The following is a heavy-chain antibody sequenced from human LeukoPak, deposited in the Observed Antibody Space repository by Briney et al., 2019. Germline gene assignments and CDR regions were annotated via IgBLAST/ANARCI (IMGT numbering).Heavy chain of an antibody. D-gene: IGHD6-19*01. CDR3: ARERQWLGGNYNWFDP. CDR2: IYYSGNT. Sequence: SETLSLTCTVSGGSISSYYWSWIRQPPGKGLEWIGYIYYSGNTNYNPSLKSRVTISVDTSKNRFSLKLSSVTAADTAVYYCARERQWLGGNYNWFDPGGQRTLVTVSS. V-gene: IGHV4-59*01. CDR1: GGSISSYY. J-gene: IGHJ5*02.